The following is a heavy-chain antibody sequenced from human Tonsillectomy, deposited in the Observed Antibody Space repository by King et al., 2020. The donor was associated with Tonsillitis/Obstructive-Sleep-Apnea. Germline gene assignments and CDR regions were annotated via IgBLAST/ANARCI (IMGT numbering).Heavy chain of an antibody. Sequence: VQLVESGGGLVQPGRSLRLSCAASGFTFDDYAMHWVRQAPGKGLEWVSGISWNSGSIGYADYVKGRFTISRDNAKNSLYLQMNSLRAEDTALDYCSKSCISWPYDAFDIWGQGTMVTVSS. CDR2: ISWNSGSI. J-gene: IGHJ3*02. D-gene: IGHD6-13*01. CDR3: SKSCISWPYDAFDI. V-gene: IGHV3-9*01. CDR1: GFTFDDYA.